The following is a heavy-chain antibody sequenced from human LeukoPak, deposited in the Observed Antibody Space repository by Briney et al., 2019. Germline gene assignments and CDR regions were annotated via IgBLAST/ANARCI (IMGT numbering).Heavy chain of an antibody. J-gene: IGHJ4*02. CDR3: ARALREAPFTYFDY. CDR1: GGSISSSSYY. Sequence: SETLSLTCTVSGGSISSSSYYWSWIRQPPGKGLEWIGYIYYSGSTNYNPSLKSRVTISVDTSKNQFSLKLSSVTAADTAVYYCARALREAPFTYFDYWGQGTLVTVSS. V-gene: IGHV4-61*01. CDR2: IYYSGST. D-gene: IGHD3-10*01.